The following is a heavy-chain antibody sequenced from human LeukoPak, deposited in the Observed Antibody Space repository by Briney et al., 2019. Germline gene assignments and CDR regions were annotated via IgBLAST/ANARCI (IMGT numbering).Heavy chain of an antibody. CDR2: ISGSGGST. J-gene: IGHJ4*02. CDR3: ARDSRGQQLSG. D-gene: IGHD6-13*01. Sequence: GGSLRLSCAASGFTFSSYGMSWVRQAPGKGLEWVSAISGSGGSTYYADSVKGRFTISRDNSKNTLYLQMNSLRAEDTAVYYCARDSRGQQLSGWGQGTLVTVSS. V-gene: IGHV3-23*01. CDR1: GFTFSSYG.